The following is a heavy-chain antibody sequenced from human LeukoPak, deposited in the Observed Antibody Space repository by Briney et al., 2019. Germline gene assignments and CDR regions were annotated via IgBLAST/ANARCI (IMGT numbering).Heavy chain of an antibody. Sequence: GGSLRLSCAASGFTVSSSYMSWVRQAPGKGLEWVSVIYSDGSTYYADSVKGGFTISRDNSKNTLYLQMNSLRADDAAVYYCVRWSLTTVITWGQGTLVTVSS. CDR2: IYSDGST. CDR3: VRWSLTTVIT. V-gene: IGHV3-66*01. CDR1: GFTVSSSY. J-gene: IGHJ5*02. D-gene: IGHD4-11*01.